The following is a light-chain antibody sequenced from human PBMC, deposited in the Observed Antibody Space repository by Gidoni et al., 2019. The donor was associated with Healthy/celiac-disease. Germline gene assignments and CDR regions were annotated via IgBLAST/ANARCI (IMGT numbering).Light chain of an antibody. Sequence: EIVMTQSPATLSVSPGERATLSCRASQSVSSNLAWYQQKPGQAPRLLIYGASTRATGIPARFSGSGSGTEFTLTISSLQSEDFAVYYCQQYNNWPPAIPFXGXTKVEIK. CDR3: QQYNNWPPAIP. J-gene: IGKJ4*01. V-gene: IGKV3-15*01. CDR2: GAS. CDR1: QSVSSN.